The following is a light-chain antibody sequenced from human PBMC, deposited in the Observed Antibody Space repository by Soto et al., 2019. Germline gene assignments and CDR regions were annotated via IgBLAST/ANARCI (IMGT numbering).Light chain of an antibody. J-gene: IGKJ4*01. V-gene: IGKV3-15*01. Sequence: EIVMTQSPATLSVSPWERVGLSCRASQNMHDKLSWYQQKPGQTPRLLIYDASTRATGISGSFSGSGSGTEFTLTISSLQSEDFAVYYCQQYNRWPLTFGGGTKVDIK. CDR1: QNMHDK. CDR3: QQYNRWPLT. CDR2: DAS.